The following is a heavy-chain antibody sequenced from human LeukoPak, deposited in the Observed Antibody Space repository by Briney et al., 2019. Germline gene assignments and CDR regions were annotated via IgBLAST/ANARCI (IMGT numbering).Heavy chain of an antibody. V-gene: IGHV3-53*01. Sequence: PGGSLRLSCAASGFTVSSNYMSWVRQAPGKGLEWVSVIYTGGSTYYADSVKGRFTISRDNSQNTLYLQMNSLRAEDTAVYYCARGIVGTTLTFFFDHCGQGGLVTVSS. CDR3: ARGIVGTTLTFFFDH. J-gene: IGHJ4*02. CDR1: GFTVSSNY. CDR2: IYTGGST. D-gene: IGHD1-26*01.